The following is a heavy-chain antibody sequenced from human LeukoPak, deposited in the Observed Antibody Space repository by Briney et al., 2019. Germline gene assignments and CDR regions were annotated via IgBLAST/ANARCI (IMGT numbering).Heavy chain of an antibody. CDR3: ARADEVGATRFFDY. V-gene: IGHV4-59*12. CDR1: GGSISSYY. Sequence: SETLSLTCTVSGGSISSYYWSWIRQPPGKGLEWIGYIYYSGSTNYNPSLKSRVTISVDTSKNQFSLKLSSVTAADTAVYYCARADEVGATRFFDYWGQGTLVTVSS. D-gene: IGHD1-26*01. CDR2: IYYSGST. J-gene: IGHJ4*02.